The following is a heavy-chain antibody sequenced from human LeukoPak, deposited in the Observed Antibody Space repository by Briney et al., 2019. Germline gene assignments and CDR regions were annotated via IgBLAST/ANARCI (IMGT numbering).Heavy chain of an antibody. Sequence: SETLSLTCSVSGGSISGYYWSWIRRPPGQTLEWIGYIHSSGSTNYNPPLQSRVTMSVDTSMNQFSLRLSSVTASDTAVYYCARFTYTTRPSDVWGKGTTVTVSS. CDR1: GGSISGYY. J-gene: IGHJ6*04. CDR2: IHSSGST. CDR3: ARFTYTTRPSDV. V-gene: IGHV4-4*09. D-gene: IGHD3-16*01.